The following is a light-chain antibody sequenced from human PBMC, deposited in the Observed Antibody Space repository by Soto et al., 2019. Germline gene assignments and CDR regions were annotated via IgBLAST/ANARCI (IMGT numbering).Light chain of an antibody. CDR3: QQYNTYIT. CDR2: DASN. CDR1: QSISNW. Sequence: DIQMTQSPSTLSASVGDRVTITCRASQSISNWLAWYQQKPGKAPKLLIYDASNSLVGGLESSFSGSGSGTEFTLTIRTLQPDDFATYYCQQYNTYITFGGGPTVAVK. V-gene: IGKV1-5*01. J-gene: IGKJ4*01.